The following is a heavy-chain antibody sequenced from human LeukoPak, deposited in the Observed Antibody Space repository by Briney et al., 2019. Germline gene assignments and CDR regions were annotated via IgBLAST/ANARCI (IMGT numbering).Heavy chain of an antibody. CDR2: ISSNGGST. J-gene: IGHJ6*03. CDR1: GFTFSSYA. CDR3: ARAPWRFGELLFPYYYYYMDV. V-gene: IGHV3-64*01. D-gene: IGHD3-10*01. Sequence: GGSLRLSCAASGFTFSSYAMHWVRQAPGKGLEYVSAISSNGGSTYYANSVKGRFTISRDNSKNTLCLQMGSLRAEDMAVYYCARAPWRFGELLFPYYYYYMDVWGKGTTVTVSS.